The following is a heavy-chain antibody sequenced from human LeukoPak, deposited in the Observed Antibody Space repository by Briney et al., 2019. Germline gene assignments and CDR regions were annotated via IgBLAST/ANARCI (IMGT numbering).Heavy chain of an antibody. Sequence: GESLKISCKGSGYSFTNYWIGWVRQMPGKGLEWMGIIHPRDSDTTYSPSFQGQVTISADKSISTAYLQLSSLKASDTAMYYCASYSCSGGTCYPPPDWGQGTLVTVSS. CDR1: GYSFTNYW. V-gene: IGHV5-51*01. CDR3: ASYSCSGGTCYPPPD. CDR2: IHPRDSDT. J-gene: IGHJ4*02. D-gene: IGHD2-15*01.